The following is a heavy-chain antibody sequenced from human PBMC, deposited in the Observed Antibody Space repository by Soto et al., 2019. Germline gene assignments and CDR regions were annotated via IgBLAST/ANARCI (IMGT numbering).Heavy chain of an antibody. D-gene: IGHD6-19*01. CDR3: ARRLGGFGGGGSTPYFDY. Sequence: QITLKESGPTVVKPTQNLTLTCSLSGFSLNTGGVGVGWIRQPPGKALEWLAVIYWDDDKIWNPSLRDRLTSNRCAADDEVGLTVTYMYPVHASKYYCARRLGGFGGGGSTPYFDYGGQGTRVTVSS. CDR2: IYWDDDK. J-gene: IGHJ4*02. CDR1: GFSLNTGGVG. V-gene: IGHV2-5*02.